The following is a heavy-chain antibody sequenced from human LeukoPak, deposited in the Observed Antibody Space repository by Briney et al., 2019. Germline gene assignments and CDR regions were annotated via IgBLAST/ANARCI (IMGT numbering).Heavy chain of an antibody. V-gene: IGHV3-30*18. CDR2: ISYDGSNK. Sequence: SGGSLRLSCAASGFTFSSYAMHWVRQAPGKWLDWVALISYDGSNKYYADSVKGRFTISRDNSKNTLNLQMNSLRAEDTAVYYCAKVGDNWDFDYWGQGTLVTVSS. J-gene: IGHJ4*02. CDR1: GFTFSSYA. D-gene: IGHD1-1*01. CDR3: AKVGDNWDFDY.